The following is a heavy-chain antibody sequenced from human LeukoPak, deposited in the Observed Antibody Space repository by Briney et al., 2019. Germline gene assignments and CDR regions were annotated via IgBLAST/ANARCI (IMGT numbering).Heavy chain of an antibody. D-gene: IGHD3-3*01. J-gene: IGHJ3*02. CDR2: IYYSGST. CDR3: ARHLADFWSGDDAFDI. V-gene: IGHV4-39*01. CDR1: GGSISSSSYY. Sequence: PSETLSLTCTVSGGSISSSSYYWGWIRQPPGEGLEWIGSIYYSGSTYYNPSLKSRVTISVDTSKNQFSLKLSSVTAADTAVYYCARHLADFWSGDDAFDIWGQGTMVTVSS.